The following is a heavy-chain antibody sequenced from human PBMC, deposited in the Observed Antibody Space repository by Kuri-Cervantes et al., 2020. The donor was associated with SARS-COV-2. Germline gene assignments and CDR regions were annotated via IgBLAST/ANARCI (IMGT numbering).Heavy chain of an antibody. J-gene: IGHJ1*01. Sequence: GGSLRLSCAASGFTCSNAWMSWVRQAPGKGLERVSAISGSGGSTYYADSVKGRFTISRDNSKNTLYLQMNSLRAEDTAVYYCAKWGGYCSGGSCSLPFQHWGQGTLVTVSS. CDR3: AKWGGYCSGGSCSLPFQH. V-gene: IGHV3-23*01. D-gene: IGHD2-15*01. CDR1: GFTCSNAW. CDR2: ISGSGGST.